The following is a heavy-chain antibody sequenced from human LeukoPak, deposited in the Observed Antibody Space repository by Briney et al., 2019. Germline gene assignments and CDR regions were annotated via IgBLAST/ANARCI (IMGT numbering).Heavy chain of an antibody. Sequence: GGSLRLSCAASGFTFSSYSMNWVRQAPGKGLEWVSYISSSSSTIYYADSVKGRFTISRDNAKNSLYLQMNSLRAEDTAVYYCARDIGSSWANWFDPWGQGTLVTVSS. V-gene: IGHV3-48*04. D-gene: IGHD6-13*01. CDR2: ISSSSSTI. J-gene: IGHJ5*02. CDR3: ARDIGSSWANWFDP. CDR1: GFTFSSYS.